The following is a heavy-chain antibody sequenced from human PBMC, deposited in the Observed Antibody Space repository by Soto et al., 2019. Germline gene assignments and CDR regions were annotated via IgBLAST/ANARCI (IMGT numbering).Heavy chain of an antibody. J-gene: IGHJ6*02. D-gene: IGHD2-2*01. CDR3: ARDRPIPALKDGMDV. V-gene: IGHV1-69*11. CDR1: GGTFSSYA. Sequence: SVKVSCKASGGTFSSYAISWVRQAPGQGLEWMGRIIPFIGTANYAQKFQGRVTITADESTSTAYMELTSLRSEDTAVYYCARDRPIPALKDGMDVWGQGTTVTVSS. CDR2: IIPFIGTA.